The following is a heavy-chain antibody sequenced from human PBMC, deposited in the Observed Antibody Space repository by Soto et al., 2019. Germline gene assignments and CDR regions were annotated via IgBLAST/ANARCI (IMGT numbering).Heavy chain of an antibody. CDR3: ARIAAVPI. CDR2: ISSSSSTI. Sequence: PGGCLRLSCAASGFTFSSYSMNWVRQAPGKGLEWVSYISSSSSTIYYADSVKGRFTISRDNAKNSLYLQMNCLRAEDTAVYYCARIAAVPIWGQGTMVTVSS. D-gene: IGHD6-25*01. V-gene: IGHV3-48*01. CDR1: GFTFSSYS. J-gene: IGHJ3*02.